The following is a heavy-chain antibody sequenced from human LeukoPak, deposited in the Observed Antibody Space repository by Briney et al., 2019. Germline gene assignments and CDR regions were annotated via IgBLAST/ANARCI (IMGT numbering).Heavy chain of an antibody. J-gene: IGHJ5*02. V-gene: IGHV3-21*01. CDR2: VSSSSSYI. CDR1: GFTFSSYS. CDR3: AASRVGWFDP. Sequence: GGSLRLSCAASGFTFSSYSMNWVRQAPGKGLEWVSSVSSSSSYIYYADSVKGRSTISRDNAKNSLYLQMNSLRAEDTAVYYCAASRVGWFDPWGQGTLVTVSS.